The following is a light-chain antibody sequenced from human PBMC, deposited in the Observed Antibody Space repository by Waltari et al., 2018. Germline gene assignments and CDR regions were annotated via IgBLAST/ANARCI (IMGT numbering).Light chain of an antibody. J-gene: IGKJ4*01. CDR1: QSVDGSY. CDR3: QQYGRSPLT. Sequence: EMVLTQSPGTLSLSPGERASLSCRASQSVDGSYLAGYQQKPGQAPRHLIYGASSRATGIPDRFSGSGSGTDFTLTMSRLEPEDFAVYYCQQYGRSPLTFGGGTKVEMK. CDR2: GAS. V-gene: IGKV3-20*01.